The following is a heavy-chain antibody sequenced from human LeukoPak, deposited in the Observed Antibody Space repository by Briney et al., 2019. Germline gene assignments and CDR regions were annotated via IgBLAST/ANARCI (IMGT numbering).Heavy chain of an antibody. V-gene: IGHV1-2*02. CDR3: ARAIRNQLLSDY. CDR2: INPNNGAT. J-gene: IGHJ4*02. CDR1: GYTFTAYY. Sequence: GASVKVSCKASGYTFTAYYLHWVRQAPGQGLQWVGWINPNNGATNSAQKFQGRVTMTRDTSISTAYMELSRLRSDDTAVYYCARAIRNQLLSDYWGQGTLVTVSS. D-gene: IGHD2-2*01.